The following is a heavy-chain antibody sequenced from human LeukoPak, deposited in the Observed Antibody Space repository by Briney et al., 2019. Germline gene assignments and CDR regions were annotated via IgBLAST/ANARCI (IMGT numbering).Heavy chain of an antibody. CDR2: IYHSGST. D-gene: IGHD4-11*01. CDR1: GYSISSGYY. J-gene: IGHJ4*02. V-gene: IGHV4-38-2*01. Sequence: KSSVTLSLTCAVSGYSISSGYYWGWIRQPPGKGLEWIGSIYHSGSTYYNPSLKSRVTISVDTSKNQFSLKLSSVTAADTAVYYCARLMGTTNYFDYWGQGTLVTVSS. CDR3: ARLMGTTNYFDY.